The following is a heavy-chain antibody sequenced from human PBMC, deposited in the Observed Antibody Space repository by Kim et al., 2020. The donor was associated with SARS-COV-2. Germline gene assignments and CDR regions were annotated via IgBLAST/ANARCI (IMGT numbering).Heavy chain of an antibody. Sequence: GGSLRLSCSASGFTITTYWMNWVRQAPGKGLVWVSRINSDGSTTDYADSVKGRFTISRDNAKNTLYLQLNSLRAEDTAVYYCARRLPTPSGNSFYYWGQGTLVTVSS. CDR3: ARRLPTPSGNSFYY. J-gene: IGHJ4*02. CDR1: GFTITTYW. D-gene: IGHD1-7*01. CDR2: INSDGSTT. V-gene: IGHV3-74*01.